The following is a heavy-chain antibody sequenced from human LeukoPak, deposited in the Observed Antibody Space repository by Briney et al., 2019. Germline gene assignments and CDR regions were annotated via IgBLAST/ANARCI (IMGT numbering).Heavy chain of an antibody. D-gene: IGHD3-9*01. Sequence: GASVKVSCKASGYTFTGYYMHWVRQAPGQGLEWMGWINPNSGGTNYAQKFQGRVTMTRDTSISTAYMELSRLRSDDTAVYYCATGLRYFDWLPPQIDYWGQGTLVTVSS. CDR3: ATGLRYFDWLPPQIDY. CDR1: GYTFTGYY. V-gene: IGHV1-2*02. CDR2: INPNSGGT. J-gene: IGHJ4*02.